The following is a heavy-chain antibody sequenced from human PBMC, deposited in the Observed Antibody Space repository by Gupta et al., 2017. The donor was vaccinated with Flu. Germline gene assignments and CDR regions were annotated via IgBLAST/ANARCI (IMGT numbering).Heavy chain of an antibody. D-gene: IGHD6-13*01. V-gene: IGHV3-23*01. CDR3: AKDAPGNGWFDP. Sequence: EEQLLQSGGGLVQPGGSLRLSCAASGFAFGSSAMNWVRQAPGKGLEWVSSFSGSGGNTYYADSVKGRFTLSRDNYKNTLYLQMNSLRAEDTAVYFCAKDAPGNGWFDPWGQGTLVAVSS. CDR2: FSGSGGNT. J-gene: IGHJ5*02. CDR1: GFAFGSSA.